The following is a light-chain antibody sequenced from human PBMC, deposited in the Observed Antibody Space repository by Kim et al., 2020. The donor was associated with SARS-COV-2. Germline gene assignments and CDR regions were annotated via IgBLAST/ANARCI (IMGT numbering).Light chain of an antibody. CDR1: QSVGNN. CDR3: QQYKNWYT. Sequence: EIVLTQSPATLPVSVGERATLFCRASQSVGNNLAWYQQKPGQAPRLLIYGASTRATDIPARFSGSGFGTDFTLTISGLQSEDFAVYFCQQYKNWYTFGQGTKLEI. CDR2: GAS. J-gene: IGKJ2*01. V-gene: IGKV3D-15*01.